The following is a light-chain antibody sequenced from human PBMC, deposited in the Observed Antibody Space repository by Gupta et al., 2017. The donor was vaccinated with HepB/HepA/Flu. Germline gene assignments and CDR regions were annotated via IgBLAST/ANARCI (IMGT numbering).Light chain of an antibody. V-gene: IGKV2-28*01. CDR3: RQALQTPLT. CDR1: QSLLHSNGYKY. J-gene: IGKJ4*01. CDR2: LGS. Sequence: TPGYPASISCRSSQSLLHSNGYKYLDWYLQKPGQSPQLLIYLGSNRASGVPDRFSGSGSGTDFTLKISRVEAEDVGVYYCRQALQTPLTFGRGTKVEIK.